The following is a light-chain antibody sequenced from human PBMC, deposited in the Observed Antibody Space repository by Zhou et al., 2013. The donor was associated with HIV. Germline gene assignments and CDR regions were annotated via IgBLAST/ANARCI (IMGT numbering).Light chain of an antibody. CDR2: DAS. Sequence: EIVLTQSPATLSLSPGERATLSCRASQSVSSYLAWYQQKPGQAPRLLIYDASNRATGIPARFSGSGSGTDFTLTISRLEPEDFALYYCQQYGSSPPSTFGQGTKVEIK. V-gene: IGKV3-20*01. CDR3: QQYGSSPPST. CDR1: QSVSSY. J-gene: IGKJ1*01.